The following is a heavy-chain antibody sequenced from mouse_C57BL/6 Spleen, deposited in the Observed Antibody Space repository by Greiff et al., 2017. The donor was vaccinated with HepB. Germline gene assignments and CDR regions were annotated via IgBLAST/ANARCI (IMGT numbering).Heavy chain of an antibody. J-gene: IGHJ2*01. V-gene: IGHV1-61*01. Sequence: VQLQQSGAELVRPGSSVKLSCKASGYTFTSYWMDWVKQRPGQGLEWIGNIYPSDSETHYNQKFKDKATLTVDKSSSTAYMQLSSLTSEDSAVYYCARAMVTTNYFDYWGQGTTLTVSS. D-gene: IGHD2-2*01. CDR3: ARAMVTTNYFDY. CDR1: GYTFTSYW. CDR2: IYPSDSET.